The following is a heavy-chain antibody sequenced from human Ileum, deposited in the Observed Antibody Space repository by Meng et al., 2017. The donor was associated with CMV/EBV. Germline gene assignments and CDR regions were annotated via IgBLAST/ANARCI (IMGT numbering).Heavy chain of an antibody. CDR2: IRLNSGDT. CDR1: GDIFTGYY. Sequence: GQLGQSGTEMKTPGASVKVSCQASGDIFTGYYMHWFRQAPGQGLEWMGQIRLNSGDTHYAQKFQGRVTMTRDMSIITAYMELSSLMSDDTAVYYCARENWVYDYWGQGTLVTVSS. V-gene: IGHV1-2*06. J-gene: IGHJ4*02. CDR3: ARENWVYDY. D-gene: IGHD7-27*01.